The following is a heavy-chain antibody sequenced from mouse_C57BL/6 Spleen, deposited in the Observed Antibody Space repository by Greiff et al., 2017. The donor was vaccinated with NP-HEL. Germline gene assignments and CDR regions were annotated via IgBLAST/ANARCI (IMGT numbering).Heavy chain of an antibody. D-gene: IGHD4-1*01. CDR3: ARPANWERFAY. V-gene: IGHV5-17*01. CDR2: ISSGSSTI. Sequence: DVHLVESGGGLVKPGGSLKLSCAASGFTFSDYGMHWVRQAPEKGLEWVAYISSGSSTIYYADTVKGRFTISRDNAKNSLFLQMTSLRSEDTAMYYCARPANWERFAYWGQGTLVTVSA. J-gene: IGHJ3*01. CDR1: GFTFSDYG.